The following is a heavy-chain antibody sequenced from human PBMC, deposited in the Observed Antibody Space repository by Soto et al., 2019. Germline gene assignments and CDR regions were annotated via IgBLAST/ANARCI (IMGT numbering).Heavy chain of an antibody. CDR3: ARIVVVVAAEGWFDP. J-gene: IGHJ5*02. CDR2: INQSGST. D-gene: IGHD2-15*01. CDR1: SGTISSSNW. Sequence: TLSLTCAVSSGTISSSNWWTWVRQPPGKGLEWIGEINQSGSTNYNPSPRSRVTISVDTSKNQFFLKLSSVTAAGTAVYYCARIVVVVAAEGWFDPWGQGTLVTVSS. V-gene: IGHV4-4*02.